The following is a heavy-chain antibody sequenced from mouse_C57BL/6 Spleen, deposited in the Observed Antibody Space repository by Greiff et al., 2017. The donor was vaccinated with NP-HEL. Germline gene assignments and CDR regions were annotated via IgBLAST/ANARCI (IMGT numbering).Heavy chain of an antibody. CDR2: INPNNGGT. CDR3: ARGAMVTYYFDY. J-gene: IGHJ2*01. V-gene: IGHV1-18*01. D-gene: IGHD2-2*01. CDR1: GYTFTDYN. Sequence: VQLQQSGPELVKPGASVKIPCKASGYTFTDYNMDWVKQSHGKSLEWIGDINPNNGGTIYNQKFKGKATLTVDKSSSTAYMELRSLTSEDTAVYYCARGAMVTYYFDYWGQGTTLTVSS.